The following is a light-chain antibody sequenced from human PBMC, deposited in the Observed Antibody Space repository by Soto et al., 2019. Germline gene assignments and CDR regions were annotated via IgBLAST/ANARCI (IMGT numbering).Light chain of an antibody. V-gene: IGKV1-5*02. Sequence: IKVTHSPFTLPASLANIVAIVCRDSKSSSKWLAWYQQRQGTALKLLMDHGSTLESGSPSRFSGSGSGIEFTLTIRRPEDDDFAKYYCKQYIRYSFGQGTKL. J-gene: IGKJ1*01. CDR2: HGS. CDR1: KSSSKW. CDR3: KQYIRYS.